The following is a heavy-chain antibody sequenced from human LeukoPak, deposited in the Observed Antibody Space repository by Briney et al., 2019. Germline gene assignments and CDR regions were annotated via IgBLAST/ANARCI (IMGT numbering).Heavy chain of an antibody. CDR3: ASLLSAHYYYYGMDV. CDR2: IYYSGST. J-gene: IGHJ6*04. V-gene: IGHV4-61*01. CDR1: GGSVSSGSYY. Sequence: PSETLSLTCTVSGGSVSSGSYYWRWIRQPPGKGLEWIGYIYYSGSTNYNPSLKSRVTISVDTSKNQFSLKLSSVTAADTAVYYCASLLSAHYYYYGMDVWGKGTTVTVSS.